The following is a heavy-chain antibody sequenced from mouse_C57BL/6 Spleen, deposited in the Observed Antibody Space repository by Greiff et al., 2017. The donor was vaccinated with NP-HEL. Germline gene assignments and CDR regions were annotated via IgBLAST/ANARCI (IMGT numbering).Heavy chain of an antibody. V-gene: IGHV7-3*01. D-gene: IGHD1-1*01. CDR1: GFTFTDYY. J-gene: IGHJ4*01. Sequence: EVKLQESGGGLVQPGGSLSLSCAASGFTFTDYYMSWVRQPPGKALEWLGFIRNKANGYTTEYSASLKGRFTISRDNSQSILYLQMNALRAEDSATYYCARYGPHYYVSSLSYYAMDYWGQGTSVTVSS. CDR3: ARYGPHYYVSSLSYYAMDY. CDR2: IRNKANGYTT.